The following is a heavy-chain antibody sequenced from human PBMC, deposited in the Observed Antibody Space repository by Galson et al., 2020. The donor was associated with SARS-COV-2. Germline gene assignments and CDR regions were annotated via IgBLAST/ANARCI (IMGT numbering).Heavy chain of an antibody. CDR2: INSDGSST. CDR3: ARALAAAGSYYYYGMDV. Sequence: GGSLRLSCAASGFTFSSYWMHWVRQAPGKGLVWVSRINSDGSSTSYADSVKGRFTISRDNAKNTLYLQMNSLRAEDTAVYYCARALAAAGSYYYYGMDVWGQGTTVTVSS. V-gene: IGHV3-74*01. D-gene: IGHD6-13*01. CDR1: GFTFSSYW. J-gene: IGHJ6*02.